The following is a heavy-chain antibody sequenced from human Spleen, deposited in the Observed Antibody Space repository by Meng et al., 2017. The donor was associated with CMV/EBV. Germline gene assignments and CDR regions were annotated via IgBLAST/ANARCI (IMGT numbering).Heavy chain of an antibody. D-gene: IGHD1-1*01. J-gene: IGHJ3*02. V-gene: IGHV4-34*01. Sequence: SETLSLTCAVYGGSFSGYYWSWIRQPPGKGLEWIGEINHSGSTNYNPSLKSRVTISLDTSKNRFSLKLTSVTAADTAMYYCAGPDDMGSSPHDPFDIWGQGTMVTVSS. CDR3: AGPDDMGSSPHDPFDI. CDR2: INHSGST. CDR1: GGSFSGYY.